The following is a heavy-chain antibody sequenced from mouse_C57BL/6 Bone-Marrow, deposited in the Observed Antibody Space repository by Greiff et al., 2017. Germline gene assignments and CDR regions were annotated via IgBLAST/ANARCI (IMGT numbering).Heavy chain of an antibody. J-gene: IGHJ4*01. V-gene: IGHV5-4*01. CDR1: GFTFSSYA. CDR2: ISDGGSYT. D-gene: IGHD1-1*01. Sequence: EVHLVESGGGLVKPGGSLKLSCAASGFTFSSYAMSWVRQTPEKRLEWVATISDGGSYTYYPDNVKGRFTISRDNAKNNLYLQMSHLKSEDTAMYYCARDGSSPYYYAMAYWGQGTSVTVSA. CDR3: ARDGSSPYYYAMAY.